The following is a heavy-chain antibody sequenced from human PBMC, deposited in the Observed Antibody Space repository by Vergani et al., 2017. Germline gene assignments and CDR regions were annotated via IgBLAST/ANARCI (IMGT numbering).Heavy chain of an antibody. CDR3: ARGGYYGSGSYPDAFDI. CDR2: IYHSGST. V-gene: IGHV4-30-2*01. D-gene: IGHD3-10*01. J-gene: IGHJ3*02. Sequence: QLQLQESGSGLVKPSQTLSLTCAVSGGSISSGGYSWSWIRQPPGNGLEWIGYIYHSGSTYYNPSLKSRVTISVDRSKNQFSLKLSSVTAADTAVYYCARGGYYGSGSYPDAFDIWGQGTMVTVSS. CDR1: GGSISSGGYS.